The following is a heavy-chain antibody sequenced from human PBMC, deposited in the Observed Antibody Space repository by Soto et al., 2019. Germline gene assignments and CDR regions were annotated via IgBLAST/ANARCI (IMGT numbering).Heavy chain of an antibody. Sequence: GGCLRLSCAASGFTLSRYAMHWVRQAPGEGLEWVAVISRDGSSKYYGDSVKGRFTVSRDNSNNTLYLSMTSLRPDDTAVFYCARSRNGPLPQSLNFWGQGTLLTVSS. CDR3: ARSRNGPLPQSLNF. J-gene: IGHJ4*02. D-gene: IGHD3-10*01. CDR1: GFTLSRYA. V-gene: IGHV3-30-3*01. CDR2: ISRDGSSK.